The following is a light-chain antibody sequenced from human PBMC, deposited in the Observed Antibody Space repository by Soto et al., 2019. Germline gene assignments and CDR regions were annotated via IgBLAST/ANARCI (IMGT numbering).Light chain of an antibody. CDR3: HQYNSYSLLT. J-gene: IGKJ4*01. V-gene: IGKV1-5*03. CDR2: KAS. Sequence: DIQMTQSPSTLSASVGDRVTITCRASQSISSWLAWYQQKPGKPPKLLIYKASSLESGVPSRFSGSGSGTEFTLTISSLQPDDFATYYCHQYNSYSLLTFGGGTKVEI. CDR1: QSISSW.